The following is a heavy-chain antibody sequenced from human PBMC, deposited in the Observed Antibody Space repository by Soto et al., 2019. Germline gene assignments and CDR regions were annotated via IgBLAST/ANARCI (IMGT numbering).Heavy chain of an antibody. Sequence: QVRLQESGPGLVKPSGTLSLTCAVSGGSISSPNLWTWVRQPPGKGLEWIGEIYHIGSTTFNPSLKSRATVSVDTSKNHFSLKLSSVTAADTAVYYCARSPRSIAAGGIDFWGQGILVTVSS. CDR1: GGSISSPNL. J-gene: IGHJ4*01. CDR3: ARSPRSIAAGGIDF. V-gene: IGHV4-4*02. D-gene: IGHD6-13*01. CDR2: IYHIGST.